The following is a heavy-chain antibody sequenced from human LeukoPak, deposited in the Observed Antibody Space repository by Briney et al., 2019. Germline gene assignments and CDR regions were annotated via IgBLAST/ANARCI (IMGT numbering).Heavy chain of an antibody. CDR3: ARSPPDYYDSSGYYYTDAFDI. CDR1: GYTFTGYY. D-gene: IGHD3-22*01. J-gene: IGHJ3*02. Sequence: GASVKVSCKASGYTFTGYYMHWVRQAPGQGLEWMGWINPNSGGTNYAQKFQGRVTMTRDTSISTAYMELSKLRSDDTAVYYCARSPPDYYDSSGYYYTDAFDIWGQGTMVTVSS. CDR2: INPNSGGT. V-gene: IGHV1-2*02.